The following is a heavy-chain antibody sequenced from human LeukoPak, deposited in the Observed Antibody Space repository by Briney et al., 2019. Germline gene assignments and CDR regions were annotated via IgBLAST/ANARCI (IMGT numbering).Heavy chain of an antibody. CDR2: IYYSGST. CDR1: GGSVSSGSYY. Sequence: SETLSLTCTVSGGSVSSGSYYWSWIRQPPGKGLEWIGYIYYSGSTNYNPSLKSRVTISVDMSKSQFSLKLSSVTAADTAVYYCARHVWLQPFDYWGQGTLVTVSS. J-gene: IGHJ4*02. D-gene: IGHD3-9*01. CDR3: ARHVWLQPFDY. V-gene: IGHV4-61*01.